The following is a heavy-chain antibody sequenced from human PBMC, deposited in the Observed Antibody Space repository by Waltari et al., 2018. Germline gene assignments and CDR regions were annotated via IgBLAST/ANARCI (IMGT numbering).Heavy chain of an antibody. CDR1: GYTFTSYY. Sequence: QVQLVTSGAEVKKHGASVKVSCKASGYTFTSYYMHWVRQAPGQGLELMGIINPSGGSTSYAQKFQGRVTMTRDTSTSTVYLELSSLRSEDTAVYYCASLSLYCSGGSCSDYWGQGTLVTVSS. J-gene: IGHJ4*02. CDR2: INPSGGST. CDR3: ASLSLYCSGGSCSDY. V-gene: IGHV1-46*01. D-gene: IGHD2-15*01.